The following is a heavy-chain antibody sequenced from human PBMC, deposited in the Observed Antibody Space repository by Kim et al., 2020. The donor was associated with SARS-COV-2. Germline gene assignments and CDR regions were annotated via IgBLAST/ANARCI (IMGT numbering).Heavy chain of an antibody. J-gene: IGHJ4*02. CDR3: ARDRPLYGSSWYYLDY. D-gene: IGHD6-13*01. V-gene: IGHV3-30*15. Sequence: VKGRFSISRDDSKNTLYLRMSSLRPEDTAVYYCARDRPLYGSSWYYLDYWGQRTLVTGSS.